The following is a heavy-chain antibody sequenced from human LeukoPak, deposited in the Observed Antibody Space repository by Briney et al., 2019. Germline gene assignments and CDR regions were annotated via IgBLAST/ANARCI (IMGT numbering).Heavy chain of an antibody. CDR3: ARDIVVVPAAPGPYYYREV. Sequence: SSETLSLTCGVYGGPLSGYYCSWIRQPPGKGLEWIGEINHSGSTNYNPSLKSRVTISVDTSKNQFSLKLSSVTAADTAVYYCARDIVVVPAAPGPYYYREVWGKGTTVTVSS. D-gene: IGHD2-2*01. CDR2: INHSGST. J-gene: IGHJ6*03. CDR1: GGPLSGYY. V-gene: IGHV4-34*01.